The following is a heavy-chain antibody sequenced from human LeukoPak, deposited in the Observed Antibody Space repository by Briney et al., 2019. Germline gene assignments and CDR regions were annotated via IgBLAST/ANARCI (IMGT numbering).Heavy chain of an antibody. CDR1: GYTFTGYY. V-gene: IGHV1-2*02. J-gene: IGHJ4*02. CDR2: INPNSGGT. CDR3: ARETLLGTKDFDY. Sequence: ASVKVSCKASGYTFTGYYMHWVRQAPGQGLEWMGWINPNSGGTNYAQKFQGRVTMTRDTSISTAYMELSRLRSDDTAVYYCARETLLGTKDFDYWGQGTLVTVSS. D-gene: IGHD7-27*01.